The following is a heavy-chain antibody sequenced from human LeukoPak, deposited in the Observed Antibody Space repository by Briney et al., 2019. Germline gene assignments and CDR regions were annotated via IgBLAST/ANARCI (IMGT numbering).Heavy chain of an antibody. Sequence: GGSLRLSCAASGFTVSSNYMSWVRQAPGKGLEWVSAISGSGGSTYYADSVKGRFTISRDNSKNTLYLQMNSLRAEDTAVYYCARDKVGQSGLDYWGQGTLVTVSS. D-gene: IGHD3-10*01. CDR1: GFTVSSNY. V-gene: IGHV3-23*01. CDR3: ARDKVGQSGLDY. J-gene: IGHJ4*02. CDR2: ISGSGGST.